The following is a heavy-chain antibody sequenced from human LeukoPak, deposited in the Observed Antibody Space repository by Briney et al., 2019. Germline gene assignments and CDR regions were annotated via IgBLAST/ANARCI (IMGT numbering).Heavy chain of an antibody. D-gene: IGHD5-12*01. J-gene: IGHJ6*03. Sequence: ASVKVSCKASGYTFTSYYMHWVRQAPGQGLEWMGIINPSGGSTSYAQKFQGRVTMTRDMSTSTDYMELSSLRSEDTALYYCAREVATYDYYYYMDVWGKGTTVTVSS. CDR1: GYTFTSYY. V-gene: IGHV1-46*01. CDR2: INPSGGST. CDR3: AREVATYDYYYYMDV.